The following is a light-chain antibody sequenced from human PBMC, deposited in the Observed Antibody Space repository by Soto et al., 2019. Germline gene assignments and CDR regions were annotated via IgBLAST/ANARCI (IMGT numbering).Light chain of an antibody. J-gene: IGKJ4*01. V-gene: IGKV3-11*01. CDR2: DAS. Sequence: EIVLTQSPATLSLSPGERATLSCRASQSVSSFLAWYQQKPGQAPRLLIYDASNRATGIPGRFSGSGSGTDFSLTISSLEPEDFAVYYCQQRSNWLTFGGGTKVEIK. CDR3: QQRSNWLT. CDR1: QSVSSF.